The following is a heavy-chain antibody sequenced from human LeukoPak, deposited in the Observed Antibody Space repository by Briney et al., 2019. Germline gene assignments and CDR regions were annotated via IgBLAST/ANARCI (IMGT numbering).Heavy chain of an antibody. CDR3: ARSDWFDP. V-gene: IGHV3-74*01. J-gene: IGHJ5*02. CDR2: IKADGSSA. Sequence: QPGGSRKLSCAASGGTFGSYWTHWVRQAPGKGPVWVARIKADGSSATYADSVKGRFTISRDNAKNTLYLQMNSLRAEDTAVYYCARSDWFDPWGQGTLVTVSS. CDR1: GGTFGSYW.